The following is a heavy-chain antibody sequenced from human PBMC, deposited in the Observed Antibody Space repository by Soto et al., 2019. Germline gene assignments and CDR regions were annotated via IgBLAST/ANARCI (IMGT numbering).Heavy chain of an antibody. CDR3: VGDRGPVLVYADF. D-gene: IGHD3-16*01. V-gene: IGHV1-2*02. CDR1: GSTFSGYY. J-gene: IGHJ4*02. CDR2: INPESGGS. Sequence: ASVKVSCKASGSTFSGYYLHWLRQAPGLGLAWLGWINPESGGSQYGETFQGRVTMTRDTSTATVHMELSRLRPDDTALYYCVGDRGPVLVYADFWGQGTQVTVSS.